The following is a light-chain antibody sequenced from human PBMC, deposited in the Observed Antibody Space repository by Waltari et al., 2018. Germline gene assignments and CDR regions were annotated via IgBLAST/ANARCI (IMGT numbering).Light chain of an antibody. CDR1: QSVLYSSNNKNY. CDR2: WAS. V-gene: IGKV4-1*01. J-gene: IGKJ3*01. CDR3: QERSDWRGLT. Sequence: DIVMTQSPDSLAVSLGERATINCKSSQSVLYSSNNKNYLAWYQQKPGQPPKLLIYWASTRESGVPDRFSGSGSGTDFTLTISSLQAEDVAVYYCQERSDWRGLTFGPGTKVDIK.